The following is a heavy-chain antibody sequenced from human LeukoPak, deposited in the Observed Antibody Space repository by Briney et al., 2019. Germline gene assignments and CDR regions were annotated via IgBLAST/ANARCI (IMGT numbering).Heavy chain of an antibody. J-gene: IGHJ6*03. V-gene: IGHV1-18*01. CDR1: GYAFTISG. CDR3: TRVKGVTIFGVVIPQDGNYYYYYLDV. Sequence: ASVRVCSTASGYAFTISGISSVRRAPGPGLEWRGWISAYNGNTNYAQKLHGRVTMTTDTSTSTASIELRSLRSDDRALYYFTRVKGVTIFGVVIPQDGNYYYYYLDVWGKGTTVTVSS. D-gene: IGHD3-3*01. CDR2: ISAYNGNT.